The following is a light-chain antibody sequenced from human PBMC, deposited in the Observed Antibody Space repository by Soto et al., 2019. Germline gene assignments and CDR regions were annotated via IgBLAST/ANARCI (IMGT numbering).Light chain of an antibody. Sequence: EIVLTQSPVTLSLSPGERGTLSCRASQSVGTSLAWYQQKPGQAPRLLIYGASNRATGIPDRFSGSGSGTDFTLTISKLEPEDFAVYHCQQYATSPWTFGQGTKVDIK. V-gene: IGKV3-20*01. CDR2: GAS. J-gene: IGKJ1*01. CDR3: QQYATSPWT. CDR1: QSVGTS.